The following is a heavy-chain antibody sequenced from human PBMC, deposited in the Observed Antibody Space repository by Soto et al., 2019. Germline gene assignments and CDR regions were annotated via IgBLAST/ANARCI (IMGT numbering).Heavy chain of an antibody. CDR2: IYYSGST. CDR1: GGSISSYY. CDR3: AREGGESSDGLYYFDS. V-gene: IGHV4-59*12. D-gene: IGHD3-16*01. Sequence: SETLSLTCTVSGGSISSYYWSWIRQPPGKGLEWIGYIYYSGSTNYNPYLKSRVTISVDTSKNQFSLKLSSVTAADTAVYFCAREGGESSDGLYYFDSWGQGSLVTVSS. J-gene: IGHJ4*02.